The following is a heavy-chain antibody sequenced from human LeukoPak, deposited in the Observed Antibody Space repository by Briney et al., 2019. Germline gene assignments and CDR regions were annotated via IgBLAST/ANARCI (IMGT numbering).Heavy chain of an antibody. CDR3: ARGRQLEEAGNWFDP. V-gene: IGHV4-61*02. CDR1: GGSNSSGSYY. D-gene: IGHD2-2*01. Sequence: SETLSLTCTVSGGSNSSGSYYWSWIRQPAGKGLEWIGRIYTSGSTNYNPSLKSRVTISVDTSKNQFSLKLSSVTAADTAVYYCARGRQLEEAGNWFDPWGQGTLVTVSS. CDR2: IYTSGST. J-gene: IGHJ5*02.